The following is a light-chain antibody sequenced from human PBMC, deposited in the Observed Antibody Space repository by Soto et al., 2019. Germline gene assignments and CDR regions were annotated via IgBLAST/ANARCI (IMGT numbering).Light chain of an antibody. CDR3: QQRSNWIT. J-gene: IGKJ5*01. CDR1: QSVSSH. Sequence: EIVMTQSPATLSVSPGERATLSCRASQSVSSHLAWYQQKPGQAPRLLIYDVSSRASGIPARFSGSGSGTDFILTISSLEPEDFAIYYCQQRSNWITFGQGTRLEIK. V-gene: IGKV3-11*01. CDR2: DVS.